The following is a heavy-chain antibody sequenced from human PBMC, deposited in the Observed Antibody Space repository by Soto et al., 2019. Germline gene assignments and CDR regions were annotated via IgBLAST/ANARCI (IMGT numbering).Heavy chain of an antibody. V-gene: IGHV1-46*01. D-gene: IGHD3-9*01. Sequence: GASVKVSCEASGYTFTSYYMHWVRQAPGQRLEWMGIINPSGGSTSYAQKFQGRVTMTRDTSTSTVYMELSSLRSEDTAVYYCARARGTTRLRYFDWLGSGVPFYYYGMDVWGQGTTVTVSS. CDR3: ARARGTTRLRYFDWLGSGVPFYYYGMDV. CDR1: GYTFTSYY. J-gene: IGHJ6*02. CDR2: INPSGGST.